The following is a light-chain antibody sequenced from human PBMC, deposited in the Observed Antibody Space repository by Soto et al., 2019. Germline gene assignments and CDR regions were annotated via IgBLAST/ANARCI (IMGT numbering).Light chain of an antibody. V-gene: IGKV3-20*01. CDR3: QQYGTSPWT. J-gene: IGKJ1*01. Sequence: PGERATLSCWASETVATNLAWYQQKPGQAPRLLIYDASSRATGIPDRFSGSGSGTDFTLSISRLEPEDFAVYYCQQYGTSPWTFGQGTKVDIK. CDR1: ETVATN. CDR2: DAS.